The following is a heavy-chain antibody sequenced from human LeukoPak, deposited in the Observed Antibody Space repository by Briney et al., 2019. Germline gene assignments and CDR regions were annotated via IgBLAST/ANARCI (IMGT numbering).Heavy chain of an antibody. CDR2: IYYSGST. D-gene: IGHD6-13*01. Sequence: PSETLSLTCTVSGGSISSYYWSWIRQPPGKGLEWIGYIYYSGSTNYNPSLKSRVTVSVDTSKNQFSLKLSSVTAADTAVYYCARDSSSYYYFDYWGQGTLVTVSS. J-gene: IGHJ4*02. V-gene: IGHV4-59*01. CDR1: GGSISSYY. CDR3: ARDSSSYYYFDY.